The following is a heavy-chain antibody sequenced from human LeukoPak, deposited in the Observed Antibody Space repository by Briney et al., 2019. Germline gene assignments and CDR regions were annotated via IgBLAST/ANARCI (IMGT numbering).Heavy chain of an antibody. CDR2: IYYSGST. CDR3: ARVGPYYDFWSGYYPDPYFDY. J-gene: IGHJ4*02. Sequence: SETLSLTCTVSGGSISSYYWSWIRQPPGKGLEWFGYIYYSGSTNYNPSLKSRVTVSVDTSKNQFSLKLSSVTAADTAVYYCARVGPYYDFWSGYYPDPYFDYWGQGTLVTVSS. CDR1: GGSISSYY. D-gene: IGHD3-3*01. V-gene: IGHV4-59*01.